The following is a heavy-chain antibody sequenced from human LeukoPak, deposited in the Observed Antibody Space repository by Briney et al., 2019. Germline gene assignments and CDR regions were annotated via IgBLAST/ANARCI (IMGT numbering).Heavy chain of an antibody. D-gene: IGHD4-17*01. CDR1: GGTFSSYA. CDR2: IIPIFGTA. CDR3: ARVPHYGDYGADY. Sequence: SVKVSCKASGGTFSSYAISWVRQAPGQGLEWMGGIIPIFGTANYAQKFQGRVTITADKSTSTAYMGLSSLRSEDTAVYYCARVPHYGDYGADYWGQGTLVTVSS. V-gene: IGHV1-69*06. J-gene: IGHJ4*02.